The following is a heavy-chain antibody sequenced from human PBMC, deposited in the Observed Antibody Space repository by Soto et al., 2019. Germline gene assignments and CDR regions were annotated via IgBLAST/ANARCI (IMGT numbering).Heavy chain of an antibody. CDR3: TRGSSSVRFGETQIDY. Sequence: GGSLRLSCTASGFTFGDYAMSWFRQAPGKGLEWVGFIRSKAYGGTTEYAASVKGRFTISRDDSKSIAYLQMNSLKTEDTAVYYCTRGSSSVRFGETQIDYWGQGTLVTVSS. CDR2: IRSKAYGGTT. J-gene: IGHJ4*02. D-gene: IGHD3-10*01. CDR1: GFTFGDYA. V-gene: IGHV3-49*03.